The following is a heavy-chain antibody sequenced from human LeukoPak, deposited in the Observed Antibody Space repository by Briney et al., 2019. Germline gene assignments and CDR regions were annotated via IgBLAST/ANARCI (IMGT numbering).Heavy chain of an antibody. Sequence: SETLSLTCAVYGGSFSGYYWSWIRQPPGKGLEWIGEINHSGSTNYNPSLTSRVTISVDTSKNQFSLKLSSVTAADTAVYYCAGARIWFGEYYYYGMDGWGKGTTVTVSS. J-gene: IGHJ6*04. D-gene: IGHD3-10*01. CDR3: AGARIWFGEYYYYGMDG. V-gene: IGHV4-34*01. CDR2: INHSGST. CDR1: GGSFSGYY.